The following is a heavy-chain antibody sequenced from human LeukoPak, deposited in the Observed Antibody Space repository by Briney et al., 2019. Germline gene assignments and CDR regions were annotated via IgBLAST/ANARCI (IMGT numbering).Heavy chain of an antibody. D-gene: IGHD3-22*01. V-gene: IGHV1-69*13. CDR2: IIPIFGTA. CDR1: GYTFTSYG. Sequence: SVKVSCKSSGYTFTSYGITWVRQAPGQGLEWMGGIIPIFGTANYAQKFQGRVTITADESTSTAYMELSSLRSEGTAVYYCARESPYYDSSGYYSGHFDYWGQGTLVTVSS. CDR3: ARESPYYDSSGYYSGHFDY. J-gene: IGHJ4*02.